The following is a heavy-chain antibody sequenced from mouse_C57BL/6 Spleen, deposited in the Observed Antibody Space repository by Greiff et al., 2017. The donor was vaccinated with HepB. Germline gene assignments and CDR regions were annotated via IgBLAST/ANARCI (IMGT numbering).Heavy chain of an antibody. V-gene: IGHV10-1*01. CDR1: GFSFNTYA. D-gene: IGHD2-4*01. CDR3: VRHLRDYDWYFDV. CDR2: IRSKSNNYAT. Sequence: EVQLVESGGGLVQPKGSLKLSCAASGFSFNTYAMNWVRQAPGKGLEWVARIRSKSNNYATYYADSVKDRFTISRDDSESMLYLQMNNLKTEDTAMYYCVRHLRDYDWYFDVWDTGTTVTVSS. J-gene: IGHJ1*03.